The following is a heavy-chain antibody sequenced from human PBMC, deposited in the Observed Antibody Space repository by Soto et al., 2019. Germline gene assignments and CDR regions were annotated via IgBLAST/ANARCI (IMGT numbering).Heavy chain of an antibody. D-gene: IGHD2-21*02. Sequence: VQLMQSGAEVNKPGSSVKVSCKASGGTFSSHSINWVRQAPGQGLEWMGGIITLFGTSNYAQNFQGRVTITADQSTSTAYMELNSLTSDDTAVYYCAREVGYGDFSAALLDWGQGTLVTVSS. CDR1: GGTFSSHS. V-gene: IGHV1-69*01. J-gene: IGHJ4*02. CDR2: IITLFGTS. CDR3: AREVGYGDFSAALLD.